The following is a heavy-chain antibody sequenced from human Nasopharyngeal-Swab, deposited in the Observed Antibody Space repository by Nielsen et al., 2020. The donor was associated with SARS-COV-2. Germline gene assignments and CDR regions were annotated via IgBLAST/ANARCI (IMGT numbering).Heavy chain of an antibody. J-gene: IGHJ4*02. CDR1: GFTFSSYW. Sequence: GGSLRLSCAASGFTFSSYWMSWVRRAPGKGLEWVANIKQDGSEKYYVDSVKGRFTISRDNAKNSLYLQMNSLRAEDTAVYYCARDLDYYDSSGYDYWGQGTLVTVSS. CDR2: IKQDGSEK. D-gene: IGHD3-22*01. V-gene: IGHV3-7*01. CDR3: ARDLDYYDSSGYDY.